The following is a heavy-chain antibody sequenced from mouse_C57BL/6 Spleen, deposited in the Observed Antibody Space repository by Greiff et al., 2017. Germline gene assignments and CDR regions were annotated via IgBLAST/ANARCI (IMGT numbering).Heavy chain of an antibody. V-gene: IGHV1-69*01. CDR3: ATNWSFSAY. D-gene: IGHD4-1*02. Sequence: QVQLQQPGAELVMPGASVKLSCKASGYTFTSYWMHWVKQRPGQGLEWIGEIDPSDSYTNYNQKFKGKSTLTVDKSSSTAYMQLSSLTSEYSAVYYCATNWSFSAYWGQETLGTVS. CDR2: IDPSDSYT. J-gene: IGHJ3*01. CDR1: GYTFTSYW.